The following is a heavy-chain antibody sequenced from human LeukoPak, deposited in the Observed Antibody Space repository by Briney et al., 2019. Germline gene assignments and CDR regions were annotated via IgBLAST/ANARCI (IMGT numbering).Heavy chain of an antibody. D-gene: IGHD3-3*01. V-gene: IGHV3-23*01. CDR3: AKRYYDFPLDY. Sequence: GGSLRLSCAASGFTFSIYAVNWVRQAPGKGLEWVSSISANGGETHYADSVKGRFTISRDNSKNTLYLQINNPRVEDTAVYYCAKRYYDFPLDYWGQGTLVTVSS. CDR2: ISANGGET. J-gene: IGHJ4*02. CDR1: GFTFSIYA.